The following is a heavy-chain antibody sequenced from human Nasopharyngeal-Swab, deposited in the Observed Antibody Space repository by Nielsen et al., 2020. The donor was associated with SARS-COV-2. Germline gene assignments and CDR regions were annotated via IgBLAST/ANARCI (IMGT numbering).Heavy chain of an antibody. CDR3: ARGPVGHYYGSGSPYYYYGMDV. CDR2: IKQDGSEK. V-gene: IGHV3-7*03. CDR1: GFTFSSYW. J-gene: IGHJ6*02. Sequence: GGSLRLSCAASGFTFSSYWMSWVRQAPGKGLEWVANIKQDGSEKYYVDSVKGRFTISRDNAKNSLYLQMNSLRAEDTAVYYCARGPVGHYYGSGSPYYYYGMDVWGQGTTVTVSS. D-gene: IGHD3-10*01.